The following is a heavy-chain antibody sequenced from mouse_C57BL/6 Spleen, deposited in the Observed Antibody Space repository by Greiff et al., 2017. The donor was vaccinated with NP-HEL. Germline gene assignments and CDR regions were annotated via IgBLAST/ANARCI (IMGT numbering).Heavy chain of an antibody. Sequence: DVHLVESGEGLVKPGGSLKLSCAASGFTFSSYAMSWVRQTPEKRLEWVAYISSGGDYIYYADTVKGRFTISRDNARNTLYLQMSSLKSEDTAMYYCARDDYYGSSYWFAYWGQGTLVTVSA. V-gene: IGHV5S21*01. J-gene: IGHJ3*01. CDR2: ISSGGDYI. CDR3: ARDDYYGSSYWFAY. CDR1: GFTFSSYA. D-gene: IGHD1-1*01.